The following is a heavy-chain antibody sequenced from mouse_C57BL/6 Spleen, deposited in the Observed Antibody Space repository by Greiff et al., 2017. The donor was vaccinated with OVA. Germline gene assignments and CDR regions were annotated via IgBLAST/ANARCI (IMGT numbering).Heavy chain of an antibody. V-gene: IGHV1-54*01. J-gene: IGHJ2*01. CDR3: ARGGLSTMVTTKGYYFDY. D-gene: IGHD2-2*01. Sequence: VQLQQSGAELVRPGTSVKVSCKASGYAFTNYLIEWVKQRPGQGLEWIGVINPGSGGTNYNEKFKGKATLTADKSSSTAYMQLSSLTSEDSAVYFCARGGLSTMVTTKGYYFDYWGQGTTLTVSS. CDR2: INPGSGGT. CDR1: GYAFTNYL.